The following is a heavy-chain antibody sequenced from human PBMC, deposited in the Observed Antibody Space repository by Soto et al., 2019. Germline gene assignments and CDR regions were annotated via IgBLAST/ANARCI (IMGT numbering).Heavy chain of an antibody. CDR1: GGTFGSYT. CDR3: ARAYYYDSSGYHKFDP. D-gene: IGHD3-22*01. V-gene: IGHV1-69*02. Sequence: ASVKVSCKASGGTFGSYTISWVRQAPGQGLEWMGRIIPILGIANYAQKFQGRVTITADKSTSTAYMELSSLRSEDTAVYYCARAYYYDSSGYHKFDPWGQGTLVTVSS. J-gene: IGHJ5*02. CDR2: IIPILGIA.